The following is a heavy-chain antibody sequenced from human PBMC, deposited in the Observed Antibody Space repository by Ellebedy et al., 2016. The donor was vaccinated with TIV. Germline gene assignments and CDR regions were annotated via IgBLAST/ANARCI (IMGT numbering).Heavy chain of an antibody. Sequence: GGSLRLXXATSGFTFGDAWMSWVRQAPGKGLEWIGRIKSKADGATADYAVAVKGRFTISRDDSKSTLYLQMNTLKTEDTGVYYCTPLGSYWGQGTLVTVSS. CDR2: IKSKADGATA. V-gene: IGHV3-15*01. J-gene: IGHJ4*02. D-gene: IGHD2-15*01. CDR1: GFTFGDAW. CDR3: TPLGSY.